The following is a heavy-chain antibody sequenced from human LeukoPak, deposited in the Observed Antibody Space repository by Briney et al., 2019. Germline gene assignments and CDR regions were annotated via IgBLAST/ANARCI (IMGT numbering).Heavy chain of an antibody. CDR3: AKTEIRFLEWVSFDY. CDR2: ISGSGGST. V-gene: IGHV3-23*01. D-gene: IGHD3-3*01. J-gene: IGHJ4*02. CDR1: GFTFSSYA. Sequence: GGSLRLSCAASGFTFSSYAMSWVRQAPGKGLEWVSAISGSGGSTYYANSVKGRFTISRDNSKNTLYLQMNSLRAEDTAVYYCAKTEIRFLEWVSFDYWGQGTLVTVSS.